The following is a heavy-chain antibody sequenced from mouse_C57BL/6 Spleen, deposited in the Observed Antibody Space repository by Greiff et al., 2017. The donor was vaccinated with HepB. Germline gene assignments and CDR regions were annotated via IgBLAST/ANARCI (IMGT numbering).Heavy chain of an antibody. J-gene: IGHJ2*01. CDR2: IYPGDGDT. D-gene: IGHD1-1*01. CDR3: ARDYYGSTPFDY. CDR1: GYAFSSSW. Sequence: VQLQQSGPELVKPGASVKISCKASGYAFSSSWMNWVKQRPGKGLEWIGRIYPGDGDTNYNGKFKGKATLTADKSSSTAYMPLSSLTSEDSAVYFCARDYYGSTPFDYWGQGTTLTVSS. V-gene: IGHV1-82*01.